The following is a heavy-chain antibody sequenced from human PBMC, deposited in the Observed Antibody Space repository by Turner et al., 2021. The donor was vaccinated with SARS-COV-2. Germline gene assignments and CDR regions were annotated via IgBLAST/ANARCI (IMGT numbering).Heavy chain of an antibody. CDR1: GFTFSNAW. CDR3: AKADRIMIVVVITLFDY. V-gene: IGHV3-23*04. J-gene: IGHJ4*02. D-gene: IGHD3-22*01. Sequence: EVQLVESGGGLVKPGGSLRLSCAASGFTFSNAWMSWVRPAPGKGLEWVSAISGSGASTYYADSGKGRFTISRDNSKNTLYLQMNSLRAEDTAVYYCAKADRIMIVVVITLFDYWGQGTLVTVSS. CDR2: ISGSGAST.